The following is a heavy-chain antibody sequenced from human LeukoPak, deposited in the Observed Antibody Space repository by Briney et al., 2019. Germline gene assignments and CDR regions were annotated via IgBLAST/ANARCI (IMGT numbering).Heavy chain of an antibody. CDR2: INHSGST. CDR1: GGSFSGYY. D-gene: IGHD5/OR15-5a*01. V-gene: IGHV4-34*01. J-gene: IGHJ6*02. CDR3: ERVSPRDDVVSFYYYYGMDV. Sequence: SETLSLTCAVYGGSFSGYYWSWIRQPPGKGLEWIGEINHSGSTNYNPSLKSRVTISVDTSKNQFSLKLSSVTAADTAVYYCERVSPRDDVVSFYYYYGMDVWGQGTTVTVSS.